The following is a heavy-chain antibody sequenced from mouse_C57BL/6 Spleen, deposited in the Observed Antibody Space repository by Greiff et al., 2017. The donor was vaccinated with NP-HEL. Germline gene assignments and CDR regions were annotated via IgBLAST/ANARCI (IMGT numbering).Heavy chain of an antibody. CDR1: GYAFTNYL. V-gene: IGHV1-54*01. D-gene: IGHD2-3*01. Sequence: QVQLQQSGAELVRPGTSVKVSCKASGYAFTNYLIEWVKQRPGQGLEWIGVINPGSGGTNYNEKFKGKATLTADKSSSTAYMQLSSLTSEDSAVYVCARGGDGYYFDYWGQGTTLTVSS. J-gene: IGHJ2*01. CDR3: ARGGDGYYFDY. CDR2: INPGSGGT.